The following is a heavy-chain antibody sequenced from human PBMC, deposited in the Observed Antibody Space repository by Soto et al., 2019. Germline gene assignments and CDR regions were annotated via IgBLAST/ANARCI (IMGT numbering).Heavy chain of an antibody. V-gene: IGHV1-8*01. D-gene: IGHD1-20*01. CDR1: GYTFTTYD. CDR3: VRASIYIWNDH. J-gene: IGHJ5*02. CDR2: VNPSSGNT. Sequence: QVQLVQSGAEVKRPGASVKVSCEASGYTFTTYDINWVRQASGQGLEWMGCVNPSSGNTVYAQKFHGRVTMTRDTSISTAYMELSSLTSDDTAIYYCVRASIYIWNDHWGQGTLVTVSS.